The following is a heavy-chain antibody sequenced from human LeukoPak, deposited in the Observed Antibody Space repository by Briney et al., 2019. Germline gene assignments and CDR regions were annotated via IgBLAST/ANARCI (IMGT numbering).Heavy chain of an antibody. Sequence: SETLSLTCTVSGGSISSGDYYWGWIRQPPGKGLEWIGSIYYSGSTYYNPSLKSRVTMSVDTSKNQFSLKLSSVTAADTAVYYCARVDYDSSGYYYDNWFDPWGQGTLVTVSS. V-gene: IGHV4-39*07. J-gene: IGHJ5*02. D-gene: IGHD3-22*01. CDR2: IYYSGST. CDR3: ARVDYDSSGYYYDNWFDP. CDR1: GGSISSGDYY.